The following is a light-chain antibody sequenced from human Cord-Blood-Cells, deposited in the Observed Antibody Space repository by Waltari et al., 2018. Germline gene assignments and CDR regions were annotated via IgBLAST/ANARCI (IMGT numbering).Light chain of an antibody. CDR3: CSYAGSYTFV. Sequence: QSALTQPRSVSGSPGQSVTISCTGTSSYVGGYNYVSWYQQHPGKAPKLMIYDVSKRPSGVPDRFSDSKSGNTASLTISGLQAEDEADYYCCSYAGSYTFVFGTGTKVTVL. V-gene: IGLV2-11*01. J-gene: IGLJ1*01. CDR1: SSYVGGYNY. CDR2: DVS.